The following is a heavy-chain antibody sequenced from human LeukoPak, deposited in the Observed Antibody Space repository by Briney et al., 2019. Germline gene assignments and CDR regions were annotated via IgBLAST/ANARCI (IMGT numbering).Heavy chain of an antibody. CDR1: EFTVSTNY. CDR2: IYPVGST. D-gene: IGHD2-21*02. Sequence: GGSLRLSCAASEFTVSTNYMTWVRQAPGKGLEWVSVIYPVGSTFYADSVKGRFTVSRDNSKNTLYLQMNSLRAEDTAVYHCARSFSDSDHDYYYYYYMDVWGKGTTVTVSS. J-gene: IGHJ6*03. CDR3: ARSFSDSDHDYYYYYYMDV. V-gene: IGHV3-53*01.